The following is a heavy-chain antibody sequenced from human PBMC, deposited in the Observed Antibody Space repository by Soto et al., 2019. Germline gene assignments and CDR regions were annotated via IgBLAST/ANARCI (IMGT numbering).Heavy chain of an antibody. V-gene: IGHV3-9*01. J-gene: IGHJ4*02. CDR2: ISWNSGSI. D-gene: IGHD2-21*02. CDR3: AKDLYGGNSEGFDY. CDR1: GFTFDDYA. Sequence: LRLSCAASGFTFDDYAMHWVRQAPGKGLEWVSGISWNSGSIGYADSVKGRFTISRDNAKNSLYLQMNSLRAEDTALYYCAKDLYGGNSEGFDYWGQGTLVTVSS.